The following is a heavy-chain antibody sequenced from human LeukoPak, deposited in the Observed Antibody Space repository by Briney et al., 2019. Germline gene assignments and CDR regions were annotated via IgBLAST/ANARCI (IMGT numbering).Heavy chain of an antibody. CDR3: ARERDYYDSSGKLRD. CDR2: ISSSSSYI. J-gene: IGHJ4*02. V-gene: IGHV3-21*01. D-gene: IGHD3-22*01. CDR1: GFTFSSYG. Sequence: GGSLRLSCAASGFTFSSYGIHWVRQAPGKGLEWVSSISSSSSYIYYADSVKGRFTISRDNAKNSLYLQMNSLRAEDTAVYSFARERDYYDSSGKLRDWGQGTLVTVSS.